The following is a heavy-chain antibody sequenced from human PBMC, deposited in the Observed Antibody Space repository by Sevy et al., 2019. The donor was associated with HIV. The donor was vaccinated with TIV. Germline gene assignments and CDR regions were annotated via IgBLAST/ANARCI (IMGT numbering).Heavy chain of an antibody. CDR3: AKRFFDP. Sequence: GGSLRLSCRGSGFTFSSFWMQWVSQAPGKGLEWVANIRQDGNEIYYVDSVKGRFTISRDNAKNALYLQKDGLKGEGTAVYYCAKRFFDPWGHGTQVTVSS. J-gene: IGHJ5*02. CDR1: GFTFSSFW. V-gene: IGHV3-7*01. CDR2: IRQDGNEI.